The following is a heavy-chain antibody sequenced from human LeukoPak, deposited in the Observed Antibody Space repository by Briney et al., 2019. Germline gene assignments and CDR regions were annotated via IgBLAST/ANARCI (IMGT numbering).Heavy chain of an antibody. CDR3: ARDAISLVLSDFNWFDP. V-gene: IGHV3-20*01. D-gene: IGHD4/OR15-4a*01. CDR2: INWNGGST. J-gene: IGHJ5*02. Sequence: GGSLRLSCAASGFTFDDYGMSWVRQAPGKGLEWVSGINWNGGSTGYADSVKGRFTISRDNAKNSLYLQMNGLRAEDTALYHCARDAISLVLSDFNWFDPWGQGTLVTVSS. CDR1: GFTFDDYG.